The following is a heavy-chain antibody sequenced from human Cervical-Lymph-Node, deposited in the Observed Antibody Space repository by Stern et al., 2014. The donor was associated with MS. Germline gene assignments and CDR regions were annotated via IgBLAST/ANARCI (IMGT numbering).Heavy chain of an antibody. CDR3: ARSGSYFSPFDY. CDR1: GFTFSEYT. V-gene: IGHV3-30*04. D-gene: IGHD1-26*01. Sequence: QVQLLQPGGGVVQPGRSLRLSCAASGFTFSEYTMHWVRQAPGKGPEWVALISYDGRNRYYADSVKGRFTISRDKSKNTLYLQMNTLKTEDTAVFYCARSGSYFSPFDYWGQGTLVTVSS. J-gene: IGHJ4*02. CDR2: ISYDGRNR.